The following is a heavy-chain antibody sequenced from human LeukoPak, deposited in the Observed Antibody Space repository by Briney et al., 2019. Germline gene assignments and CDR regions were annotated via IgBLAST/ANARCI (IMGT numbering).Heavy chain of an antibody. CDR3: ARSPITNIWYYFNY. J-gene: IGHJ4*02. CDR2: INTSGGRK. Sequence: ASMKISCKASGYTFTSHYVHWVRQAPGQGREGMGEINTSGGRKSYSQKFQGRVTMNRDTATTTLYLDLSTLRSEDTPVYYCARSPITNIWYYFNYWGQGTLVTVSS. CDR1: GYTFTSHY. V-gene: IGHV1-46*01. D-gene: IGHD2-8*02.